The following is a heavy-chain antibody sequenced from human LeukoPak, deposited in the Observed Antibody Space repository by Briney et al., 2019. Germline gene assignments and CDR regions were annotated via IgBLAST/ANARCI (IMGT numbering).Heavy chain of an antibody. J-gene: IGHJ4*02. CDR3: ARDPEGFAY. CDR1: GYTFTSNY. V-gene: IGHV1-46*01. CDR2: IYPRDGST. Sequence: ASVKVSCKASGYTFTSNYIHWVRQAPGQGLEWMGMIYPRDGSTSYAQKFQGRVTVTRDTSTSTVHMELSGLRSEDTAVYYCARDPEGFAYWGQGTLVTVSS.